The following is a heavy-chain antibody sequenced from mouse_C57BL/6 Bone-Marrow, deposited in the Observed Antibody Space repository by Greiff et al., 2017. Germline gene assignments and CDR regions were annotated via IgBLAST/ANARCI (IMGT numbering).Heavy chain of an antibody. J-gene: IGHJ3*01. CDR1: GYTFTSYW. CDR2: IDPSDSET. CDR3: ARHGDGYPPWFAY. Sequence: QVQLQQSGAELVRPGSSVKLSCKASGYTFTSYWMHWVKQRPIQGLEWIGNIDPSDSETHYNQKFKDKATLTVDKSSSTAYMQLSSLTSEDSAVYDCARHGDGYPPWFAYWGQGTLVTVSA. V-gene: IGHV1-52*01. D-gene: IGHD2-3*01.